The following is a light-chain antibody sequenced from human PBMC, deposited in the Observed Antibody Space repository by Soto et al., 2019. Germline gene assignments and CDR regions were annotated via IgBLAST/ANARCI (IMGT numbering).Light chain of an antibody. CDR1: QSISSA. CDR2: DAS. J-gene: IGKJ5*01. Sequence: EIVLTQSPATLSLSPGERATLSCRASQSISSALAWYQQKRGQAPRLLIHDASSRATGIPARFSGSGPGTDFTLTISSLEPEDFAVYYCQQRNNNWLPSITFGQGTRLEIK. V-gene: IGKV3-11*01. CDR3: QQRNNNWLPSIT.